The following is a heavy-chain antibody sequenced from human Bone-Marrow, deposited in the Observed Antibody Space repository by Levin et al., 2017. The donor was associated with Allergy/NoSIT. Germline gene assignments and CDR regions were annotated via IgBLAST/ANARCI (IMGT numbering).Heavy chain of an antibody. CDR1: GGSISSSSYY. CDR3: AREMGITIFGVDGDWFDP. D-gene: IGHD3-3*01. CDR2: IYYSGST. Sequence: SQTLSLTCTVSGGSISSSSYYWGWIRQPPGKGLEWIGSIYYSGSTYYNPSLKSRVTISVDTSKNQFSLKLSSVTAADTAVYYCAREMGITIFGVDGDWFDPWGQGTLVTVSS. J-gene: IGHJ5*02. V-gene: IGHV4-39*07.